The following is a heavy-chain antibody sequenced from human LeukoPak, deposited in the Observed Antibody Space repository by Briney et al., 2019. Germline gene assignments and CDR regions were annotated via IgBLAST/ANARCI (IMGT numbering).Heavy chain of an antibody. CDR1: GGTFSSYA. Sequence: GSSVKVSCKASGGTFSSYAISWVRQAPGQGLEWMGGIIPIFGTANYAQKFQGRVTITTDESTSTAYMELSSLRSEDTAVYYCARSLESILTGYYVYWGQGALVTVSS. V-gene: IGHV1-69*05. CDR3: ARSLESILTGYYVY. CDR2: IIPIFGTA. D-gene: IGHD3-9*01. J-gene: IGHJ4*02.